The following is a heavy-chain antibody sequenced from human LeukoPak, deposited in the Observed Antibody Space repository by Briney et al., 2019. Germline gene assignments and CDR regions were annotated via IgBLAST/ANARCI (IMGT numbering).Heavy chain of an antibody. CDR1: GGSFSGYY. CDR2: INHSGGT. CDR3: ARHSGSSPHYFDY. J-gene: IGHJ4*02. V-gene: IGHV4-34*01. Sequence: PSETLSLTCAVYGGSFSGYYWSWIRQPPGKGLEWIGEINHSGGTNYNPSLNSRVTISVDTSRNQFSLRLSSVTAADTAVYYCARHSGSSPHYFDYWGQGTLVTVSS. D-gene: IGHD1-26*01.